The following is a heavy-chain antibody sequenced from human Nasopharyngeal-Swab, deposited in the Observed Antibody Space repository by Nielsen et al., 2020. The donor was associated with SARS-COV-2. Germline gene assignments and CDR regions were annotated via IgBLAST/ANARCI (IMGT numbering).Heavy chain of an antibody. Sequence: WIRQPPGKGLEWIGYIYYSGSTYYNPSLKSRVTISVDTSKNQFSLKLSSVTAADTAVYYCVRAGAQLPEYYFDYWGQGTLVTVSS. CDR3: VRAGAQLPEYYFDY. CDR2: IYYSGST. V-gene: IGHV4-31*02. D-gene: IGHD1-7*01. J-gene: IGHJ4*02.